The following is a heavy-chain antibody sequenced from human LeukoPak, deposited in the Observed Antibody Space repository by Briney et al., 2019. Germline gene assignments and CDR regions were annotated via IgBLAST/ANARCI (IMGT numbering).Heavy chain of an antibody. D-gene: IGHD2-2*01. CDR2: ISSSSSYI. CDR3: ARDPYCSSTSCYQGAY. V-gene: IGHV3-21*01. J-gene: IGHJ4*02. CDR1: GFTFSSYS. Sequence: PGGSLRLSCAASGFTFSSYSMNWVRQAPGKGLEWVSSISSSSSYIYYADSVKGRFTISRDNAKNSLYLQMNSLRAEDTAVYYCARDPYCSSTSCYQGAYWGQGTLVTVSS.